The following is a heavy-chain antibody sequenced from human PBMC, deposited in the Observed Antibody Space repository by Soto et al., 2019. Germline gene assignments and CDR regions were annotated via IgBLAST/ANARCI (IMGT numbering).Heavy chain of an antibody. J-gene: IGHJ4*02. D-gene: IGHD4-17*01. CDR1: GGSFSGYY. V-gene: IGHV4-34*01. Sequence: SETLCLTCAVYGGSFSGYYWSWLRQPPGKGLEWIGEINYSGSTNYNPSLKSRVTISVDTSKNQFSLKMSSVTAADTAVYSCARLSFTYGDYHDYWGQGTLVTVSS. CDR3: ARLSFTYGDYHDY. CDR2: INYSGST.